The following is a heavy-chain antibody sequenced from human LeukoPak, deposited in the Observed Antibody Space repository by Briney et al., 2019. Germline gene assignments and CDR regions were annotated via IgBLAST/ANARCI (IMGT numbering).Heavy chain of an antibody. J-gene: IGHJ2*01. V-gene: IGHV1-8*01. CDR3: ATRRMVAIFRYRYFDL. D-gene: IGHD5-12*01. CDR2: MNPNSGNT. Sequence: ASVKVSCKASGYTFTSYDINWVRQATGQGLEWMGWMNPNSGNTGYAQKFQGRVTMTRNTSISTAYMELSSLRSEDTAVYYCATRRMVAIFRYRYFDLWGRGTLVTVSS. CDR1: GYTFTSYD.